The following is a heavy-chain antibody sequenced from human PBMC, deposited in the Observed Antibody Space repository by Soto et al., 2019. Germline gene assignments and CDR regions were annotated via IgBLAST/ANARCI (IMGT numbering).Heavy chain of an antibody. CDR3: ARDRDGYHKPAFDY. V-gene: IGHV1-69*01. CDR2: IIPIFGTA. J-gene: IGHJ4*02. Sequence: QVQLVQSGAEVKKPGSSVKVSCKASEGTFSSYAISWVRQAPGQGLEWMGGIIPIFGTANYAQKFQGRVTITADESTSTAYMELSSLRSEDTAVYYCARDRDGYHKPAFDYWGQGTLVTVSS. D-gene: IGHD5-12*01. CDR1: EGTFSSYA.